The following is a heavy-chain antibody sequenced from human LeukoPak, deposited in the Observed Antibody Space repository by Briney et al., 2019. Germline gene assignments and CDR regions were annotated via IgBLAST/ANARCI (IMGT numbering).Heavy chain of an antibody. V-gene: IGHV3-21*01. Sequence: PGGSLRLSCAASGFTFNTYTMSWVRQAPGKGLEWVSSITSSSSYIRYADSARGRFTISRDNSKNSLYLQMNSLRAEDTAVYYCARGGYSSGLDYWGQGTLVTVSS. CDR3: ARGGYSSGLDY. J-gene: IGHJ4*02. D-gene: IGHD6-19*01. CDR1: GFTFNTYT. CDR2: ITSSSSYI.